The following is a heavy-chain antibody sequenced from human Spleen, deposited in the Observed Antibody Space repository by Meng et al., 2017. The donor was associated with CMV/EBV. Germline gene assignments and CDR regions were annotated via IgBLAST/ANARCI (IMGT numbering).Heavy chain of an antibody. CDR3: ARVSSSSWTNWFDP. J-gene: IGHJ5*02. V-gene: IGHV3-30*02. CDR2: IRYDGSNK. CDR1: GFTFSSYG. D-gene: IGHD6-13*01. Sequence: GGSLRLSCAASGFTFSSYGMHWVRQAPGKGLEWVAFIRYDGSNKYYADSVKGRFTISRDNSKNTLYLQMNSLRAEDTAVYYCARVSSSSWTNWFDPWGQGTLVTVSS.